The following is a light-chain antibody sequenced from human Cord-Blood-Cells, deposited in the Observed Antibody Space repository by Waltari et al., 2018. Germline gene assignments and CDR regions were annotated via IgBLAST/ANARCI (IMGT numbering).Light chain of an antibody. CDR2: GAS. CDR3: QQYGSSIFT. Sequence: EIVLTQSPGPLSLSPGERATLSCRASQGVSSSDLAWYQQKPGQAPRLLIYGASSRATGIPDRFSGSGSGTDFTLTISRLEPEDFAVYYCQQYGSSIFTFGPGTKVDIK. CDR1: QGVSSSD. J-gene: IGKJ3*01. V-gene: IGKV3-20*01.